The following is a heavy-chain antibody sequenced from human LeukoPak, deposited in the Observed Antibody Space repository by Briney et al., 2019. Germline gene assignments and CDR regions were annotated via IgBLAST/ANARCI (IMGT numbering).Heavy chain of an antibody. J-gene: IGHJ4*02. CDR1: GFTFSSYA. D-gene: IGHD3-3*01. CDR2: ITGSGGSA. Sequence: GGSLRLSCAASGFTFSSYAMSWVRQAPGKGLEWVSVITGSGGSAYYADSVKGRFTISRDNSKNTLYLQMNSLRAEDTAIYYCAKVSDFWSGFLGYWGQGTLVTVYS. V-gene: IGHV3-23*01. CDR3: AKVSDFWSGFLGY.